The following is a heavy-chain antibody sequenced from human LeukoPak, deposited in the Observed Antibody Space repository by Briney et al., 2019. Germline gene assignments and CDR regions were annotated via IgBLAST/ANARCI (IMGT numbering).Heavy chain of an antibody. CDR2: IYSGGST. Sequence: GGSLRLSCAASGFTVSSNYMSWVRQAPGKGLEWVSVIYSGGSTYYADSVKGRFTISRDNSKNTLYLQMNSLRAEDTAVYYSAREDSSITRFDFWGQGALVTVSS. D-gene: IGHD3-22*01. CDR3: AREDSSITRFDF. V-gene: IGHV3-66*01. J-gene: IGHJ4*02. CDR1: GFTVSSNY.